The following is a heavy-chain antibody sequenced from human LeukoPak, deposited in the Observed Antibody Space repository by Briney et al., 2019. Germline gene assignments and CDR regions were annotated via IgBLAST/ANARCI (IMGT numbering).Heavy chain of an antibody. Sequence: SETLSLTCAVYGGSFSGYYWSWIRQPPGKGLEWIGEINHSRSTNYNPSLKSRVTISVDTSKNQFSLKLSSVTAADTAVYYCAGTRGYSYGRLGYWGQGTLVTVSS. D-gene: IGHD5-18*01. CDR1: GGSFSGYY. J-gene: IGHJ4*02. CDR3: AGTRGYSYGRLGY. V-gene: IGHV4-34*01. CDR2: INHSRST.